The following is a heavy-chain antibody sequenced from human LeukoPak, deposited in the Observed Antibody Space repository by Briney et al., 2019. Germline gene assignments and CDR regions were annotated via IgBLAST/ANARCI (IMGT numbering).Heavy chain of an antibody. Sequence: KPSETLSLTCTVSGGSISGYFWNWIRQPPGKGLEWIGNIYYSGHANYKPSLKSRVTISLDTSKNQFSLNLTSVTAADTAVYYCARDGHSSGWLDYWGQGALITVSS. D-gene: IGHD6-19*01. CDR3: ARDGHSSGWLDY. CDR1: GGSISGYF. CDR2: IYYSGHA. V-gene: IGHV4-59*01. J-gene: IGHJ4*02.